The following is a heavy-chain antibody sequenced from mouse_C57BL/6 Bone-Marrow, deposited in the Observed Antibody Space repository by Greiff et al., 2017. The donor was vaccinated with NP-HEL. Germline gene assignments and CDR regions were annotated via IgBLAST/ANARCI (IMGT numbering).Heavy chain of an antibody. J-gene: IGHJ2*01. D-gene: IGHD2-4*01. Sequence: EVKLMESGPELVKPGASVKISCKASGYSFTGYYMNWVKQSPEKSLEWIGEINPSTGGTTYNQKFKAKATLTVDKSSSTAYMQLKSLTSEDSAVYYCAREGYDYPYFDYWGQGTTLTVSS. V-gene: IGHV1-42*01. CDR3: AREGYDYPYFDY. CDR2: INPSTGGT. CDR1: GYSFTGYY.